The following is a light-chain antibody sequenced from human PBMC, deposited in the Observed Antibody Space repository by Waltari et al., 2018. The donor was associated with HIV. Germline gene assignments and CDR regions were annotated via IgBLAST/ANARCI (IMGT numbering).Light chain of an antibody. V-gene: IGKV1-5*03. CDR1: QIINNW. CDR3: QQYNSHSYA. J-gene: IGKJ2*01. CDR2: KTS. Sequence: DVQLPQSPSTLSAGVGDTVTITCRASQIINNWVAWYQQKPGTPLKLLIYKTSYLESGVPSRFSGSGSGAVFTLMIDGLQPDDFATYYCQQYNSHSYAFGQGTKVDVK.